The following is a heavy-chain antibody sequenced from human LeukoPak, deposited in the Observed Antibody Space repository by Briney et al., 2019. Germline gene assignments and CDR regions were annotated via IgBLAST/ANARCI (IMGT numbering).Heavy chain of an antibody. CDR2: IIPIFGTA. CDR3: AGGIAARRSYFDY. J-gene: IGHJ4*02. D-gene: IGHD6-6*01. CDR1: GYTLTELS. V-gene: IGHV1-69*05. Sequence: ASVKVSCKVSGYTLTELSMHWVRQAPGQGLEWMGGIIPIFGTANYAQKFQGRVTITTDESTSTAYMELSSLRSEDTAVYYCAGGIAARRSYFDYWGQGTLVTVSS.